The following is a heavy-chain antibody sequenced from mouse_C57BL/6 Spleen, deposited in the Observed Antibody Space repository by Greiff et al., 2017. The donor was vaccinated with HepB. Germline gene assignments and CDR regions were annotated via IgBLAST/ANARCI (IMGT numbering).Heavy chain of an antibody. CDR3: ARNYYGSSPYWYFDV. CDR1: GFNIKNTY. Sequence: DVKLQESVAELVRPGASVKLSCTASGFNIKNTYMHWVKQRPEQGLEWIGRIDPANGNTKYAPKFQGKATITADTSSNTAYLQLSSLTSEDTAIYYCARNYYGSSPYWYFDVWGTGTTVTVSS. V-gene: IGHV14-3*01. D-gene: IGHD1-1*01. CDR2: IDPANGNT. J-gene: IGHJ1*03.